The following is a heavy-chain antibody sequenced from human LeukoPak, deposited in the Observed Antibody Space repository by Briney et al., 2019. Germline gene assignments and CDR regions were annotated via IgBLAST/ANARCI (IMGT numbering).Heavy chain of an antibody. CDR1: GFTFGTYW. Sequence: GESLRLSCVGSGFTFGTYWMTWVRQAPGKGLEWVANIKRDGSVKHYVDSVKGRVTISRDNAKSSLFLQMNSLRAEDTAVYYCAKDFSHYDSSGSGPDYWGQGTPVTVSS. J-gene: IGHJ4*02. V-gene: IGHV3-7*01. CDR2: IKRDGSVK. CDR3: AKDFSHYDSSGSGPDY. D-gene: IGHD3-22*01.